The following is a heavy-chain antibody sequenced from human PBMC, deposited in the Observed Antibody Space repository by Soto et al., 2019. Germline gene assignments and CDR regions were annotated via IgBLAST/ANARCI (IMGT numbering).Heavy chain of an antibody. CDR3: ARPEYSSSSYGMDV. CDR1: GCTFISYS. Sequence: GGSMRLSWAAAGCTFISYSRNWVRQAPGKGLEWVSYISSSSSTIYYADSVKGRFTISRDNAKNSLYLQMNSLRDEDTAVYYCARPEYSSSSYGMDVWGQGTTVTVSS. V-gene: IGHV3-48*02. CDR2: ISSSSSTI. J-gene: IGHJ6*02. D-gene: IGHD6-6*01.